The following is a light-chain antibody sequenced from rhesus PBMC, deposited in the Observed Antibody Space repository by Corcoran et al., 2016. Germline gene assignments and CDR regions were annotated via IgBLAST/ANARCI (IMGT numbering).Light chain of an antibody. V-gene: IGKV2-65*01. CDR3: GQGAHLPYS. J-gene: IGKJ2*01. Sequence: DVVMTQSPLSLPITPGPPASISCRSSQSLVHSNVNTYLIWYQQKPGPHQRRLIYQVSNRYCGVPYSIIGSWAGTDVTLKISRVEAEEVGVYDCGQGAHLPYSFGQGTKVEIK. CDR2: QVS. CDR1: QSLVHSNVNTY.